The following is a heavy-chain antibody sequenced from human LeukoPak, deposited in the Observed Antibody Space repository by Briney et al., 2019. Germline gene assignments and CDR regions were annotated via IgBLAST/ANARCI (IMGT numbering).Heavy chain of an antibody. CDR2: ISAYNGNT. Sequence: GASVKVSCKASGYTFTSYGISWVRQAPGQGLEWMGWISAYNGNTNYAQKLQGRVTMTTDTSTSTAYMELRSLRSDDTAVYYCAIHYYDSSGSTGSFDYWGQGTLVTVSS. V-gene: IGHV1-18*01. D-gene: IGHD3-22*01. J-gene: IGHJ4*02. CDR1: GYTFTSYG. CDR3: AIHYYDSSGSTGSFDY.